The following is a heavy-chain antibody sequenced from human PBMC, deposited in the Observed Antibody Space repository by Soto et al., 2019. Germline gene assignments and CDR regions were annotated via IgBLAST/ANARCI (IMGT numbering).Heavy chain of an antibody. Sequence: QVQLVESGGGVAQPGRSLRLSCAASAFTFSDYGMHWVRQAPGRGLEWVSLISYDGHNKSYTDSVRGRFTISRDNSKNTLYLQMNSLRIEDMGVYYCAKYRVPNLTVRGGSYFDYWGQGTLVAVSS. CDR1: AFTFSDYG. J-gene: IGHJ4*02. D-gene: IGHD4-4*01. CDR3: AKYRVPNLTVRGGSYFDY. V-gene: IGHV3-30*18. CDR2: ISYDGHNK.